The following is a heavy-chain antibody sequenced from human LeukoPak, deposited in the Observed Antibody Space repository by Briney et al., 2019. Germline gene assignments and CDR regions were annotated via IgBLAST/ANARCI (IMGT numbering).Heavy chain of an antibody. Sequence: SETLSLTCTVSGGSISSSSYYWGWIRQPPGKGLEWIGSIYYSGSTYYNPSLKSRVTISVDTSKNQFSLKLSSVTAADTAVYYCARDALYSSGWYMVSNPLNDAFDIWGQGTMVTVSS. J-gene: IGHJ3*02. CDR2: IYYSGST. CDR3: ARDALYSSGWYMVSNPLNDAFDI. V-gene: IGHV4-39*07. CDR1: GGSISSSSYY. D-gene: IGHD6-19*01.